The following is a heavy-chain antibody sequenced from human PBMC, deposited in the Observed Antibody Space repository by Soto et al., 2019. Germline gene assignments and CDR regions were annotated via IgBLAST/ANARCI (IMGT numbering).Heavy chain of an antibody. CDR1: GYTLTELS. D-gene: IGHD3-22*01. CDR2: FDPEDGET. V-gene: IGHV1-24*01. CDR3: ATVYSSVIGNNDAFDI. J-gene: IGHJ3*02. Sequence: ASVKVSCKVSGYTLTELSMHWVRQAPGKGLEWMGGFDPEDGETIYAQKFQGRVTMTEDTSTDTAYMELSSLRSEDTAVYYCATVYSSVIGNNDAFDIWGQGTMVTVSS.